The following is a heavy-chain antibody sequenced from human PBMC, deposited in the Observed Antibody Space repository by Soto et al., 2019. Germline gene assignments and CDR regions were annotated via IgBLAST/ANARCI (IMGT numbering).Heavy chain of an antibody. D-gene: IGHD2-15*01. V-gene: IGHV4-38-2*01. CDR3: ASGRMGSTTLHYYSYYYAMDV. J-gene: IGHJ6*02. CDR1: GYPVSSNYY. CDR2: IYHGGNT. Sequence: NPSETLSLTCAVSGYPVSSNYYWGWIRQPPGKGLEWIGSIYHGGNTYYSPSLKSRVTISVDMSKKQFSLDLSSVTAADTAVYYCASGRMGSTTLHYYSYYYAMDVWGQGTTVTVSS.